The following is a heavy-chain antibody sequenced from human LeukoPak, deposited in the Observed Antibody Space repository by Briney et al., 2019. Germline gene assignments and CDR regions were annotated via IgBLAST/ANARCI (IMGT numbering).Heavy chain of an antibody. Sequence: GRSLRLSCAASGFTFSSYGMHWVRQAPGKGLEWVAVISYDGSNKYYADSVKGRFTISRDNSKNTLYLQMNSLRAEDTAVYYCARDGDYYDSSGFCPFDYWGQGTLVTVSS. CDR2: ISYDGSNK. CDR1: GFTFSSYG. D-gene: IGHD3-22*01. J-gene: IGHJ4*02. CDR3: ARDGDYYDSSGFCPFDY. V-gene: IGHV3-30*03.